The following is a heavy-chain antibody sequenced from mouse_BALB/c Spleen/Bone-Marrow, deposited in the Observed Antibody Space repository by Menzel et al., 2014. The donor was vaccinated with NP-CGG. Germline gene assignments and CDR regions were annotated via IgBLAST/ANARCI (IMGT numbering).Heavy chain of an antibody. J-gene: IGHJ2*01. CDR2: INPSTGYT. CDR1: DYTFTSYW. V-gene: IGHV1-7*01. D-gene: IGHD4-1*01. CDR3: ARSGFDY. Sequence: QVQLQQSGAELAKPGASVKMSCKASDYTFTSYWMHWVKQRPGQGLEWIGYINPSTGYTAYNQKFKDKATLTADRSSSTAYMQLSSLTSEDSAVYYYARSGFDYWGQGTTFTVSS.